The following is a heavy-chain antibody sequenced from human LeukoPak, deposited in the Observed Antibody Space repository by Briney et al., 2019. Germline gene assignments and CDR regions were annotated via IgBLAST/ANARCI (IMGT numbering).Heavy chain of an antibody. J-gene: IGHJ4*02. CDR3: AKDRVGAMLYFDY. CDR1: GFSFSSYS. Sequence: GGSLRLSCVGSGFSFSSYSMNWVRQAPGKGLEWVASISSSSVYMYYADSVKGRFTISRDNAKNSLYLQMNSLRAEDTAVYYCAKDRVGAMLYFDYWGQGTLVTVSS. V-gene: IGHV3-21*04. D-gene: IGHD1-26*01. CDR2: ISSSSVYM.